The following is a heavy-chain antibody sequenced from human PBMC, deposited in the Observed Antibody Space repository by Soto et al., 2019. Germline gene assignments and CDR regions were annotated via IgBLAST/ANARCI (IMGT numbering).Heavy chain of an antibody. Sequence: QVQLQQWGAGLLKPSETLSLTCAVYGGSFSGYYWSWIRQPPGKGLEWIGEINHSGSTNYNPSLKSRVTISVDTSKNQFSLKLSSVTAADTAVYYCASHLPADAFDIWGQGTMVTVSS. CDR1: GGSFSGYY. V-gene: IGHV4-34*01. CDR2: INHSGST. J-gene: IGHJ3*02. CDR3: ASHLPADAFDI.